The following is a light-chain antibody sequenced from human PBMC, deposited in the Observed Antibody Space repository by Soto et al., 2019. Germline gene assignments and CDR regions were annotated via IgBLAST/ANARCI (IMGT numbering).Light chain of an antibody. J-gene: IGKJ1*01. CDR3: QQSYGTPQT. V-gene: IGKV1-39*01. CDR2: SAS. Sequence: DMQMTQSPSSLSASVGDRVTITCRSSQTINSDLNWYQQRPGKAPILLIYSASSLQSGVPSRFSGRGSGTDFTLTISSLQPEDFASYYCQQSYGTPQTFGQGTKVDIK. CDR1: QTINSD.